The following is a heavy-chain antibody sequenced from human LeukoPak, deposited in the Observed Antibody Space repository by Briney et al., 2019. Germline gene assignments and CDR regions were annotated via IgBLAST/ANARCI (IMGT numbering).Heavy chain of an antibody. Sequence: ASVKVSCKASGFTFASSAMQWVRQARGQRLEWIGWIVVGSGNTNYAQKFQERVTITRDMSTSTAYMELSSLRSEDTAVYYCAAAKPYSSSYPIGPWGQGTLVTVSS. D-gene: IGHD6-13*01. V-gene: IGHV1-58*02. J-gene: IGHJ5*02. CDR2: IVVGSGNT. CDR1: GFTFASSA. CDR3: AAAKPYSSSYPIGP.